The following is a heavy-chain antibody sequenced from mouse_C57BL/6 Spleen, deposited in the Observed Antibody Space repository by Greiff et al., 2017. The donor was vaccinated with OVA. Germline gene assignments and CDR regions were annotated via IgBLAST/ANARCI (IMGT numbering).Heavy chain of an antibody. J-gene: IGHJ4*01. Sequence: QVHVKQSGAELVKPGASVKLSCKASGYTFTEYTIHWVKQRSGQGLEWIGWFYPGSGSIKYNEKFKDKATLTADNSSSTVYMELSRVTSEDSAGYFCGRHGCQRDAIDYWGQETSDTVSS. CDR1: GYTFTEYT. V-gene: IGHV1-62-2*01. CDR3: GRHGCQRDAIDY. CDR2: FYPGSGSI.